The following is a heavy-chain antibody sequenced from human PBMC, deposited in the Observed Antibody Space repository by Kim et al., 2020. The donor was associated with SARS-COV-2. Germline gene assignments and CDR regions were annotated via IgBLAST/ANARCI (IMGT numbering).Heavy chain of an antibody. J-gene: IGHJ6*02. D-gene: IGHD1-1*01. CDR3: AKMGTGNYYGMDV. V-gene: IGHV3-23*01. CDR2: ISGSGGST. CDR1: GFTFSSYA. Sequence: GGSLRLSCAASGFTFSSYAMSWIRQAPGKGLEWVSAISGSGGSTYYADSVKGRFTISRDNSKNTLYLQMNSLRAEDTAVYYCAKMGTGNYYGMDVWGQGTTVTVSS.